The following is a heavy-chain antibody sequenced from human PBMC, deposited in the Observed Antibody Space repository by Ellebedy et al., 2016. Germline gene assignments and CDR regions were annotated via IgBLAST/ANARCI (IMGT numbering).Heavy chain of an antibody. Sequence: SETLSLTCAVSGGSISSGGYSWSWIRQPPGKGLEWIGYIYHSGSTYYNPSLKSRATISVDKSKNQFSLKLSSVTAADTAVYYCARGRYDYVWGSYRYFDYWGQGTLVTVSS. D-gene: IGHD3-16*02. J-gene: IGHJ4*02. CDR2: IYHSGST. CDR3: ARGRYDYVWGSYRYFDY. V-gene: IGHV4-30-2*01. CDR1: GGSISSGGYS.